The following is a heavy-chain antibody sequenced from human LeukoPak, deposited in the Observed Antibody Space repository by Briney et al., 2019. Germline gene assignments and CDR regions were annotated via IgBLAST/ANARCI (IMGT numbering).Heavy chain of an antibody. J-gene: IGHJ4*02. CDR2: IYYSGST. CDR3: ARGVTIFGGNNFDY. Sequence: GSLRLSCAASGFTVSSNYMSWVRQAPGKGLEWIGSIYYSGSTYYNPSLKSRVTISVDTSKNQFSLKLSSVTAADTAVYYCARGVTIFGGNNFDYWGQGTLVTVSS. D-gene: IGHD3-3*01. V-gene: IGHV4-39*07. CDR1: GFTVSSNY.